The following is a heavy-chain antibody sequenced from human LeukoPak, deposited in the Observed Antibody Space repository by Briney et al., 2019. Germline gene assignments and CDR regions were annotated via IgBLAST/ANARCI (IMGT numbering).Heavy chain of an antibody. J-gene: IGHJ4*02. V-gene: IGHV3-33*06. CDR3: AKDGDTYYFDY. D-gene: IGHD5-18*01. CDR2: IWYDGSNK. Sequence: GGSLRLSCAASGFTFSSYGMHWVRQAPGKGLEWVAVIWYDGSNKYYADSVKGRFTISRDNSKNTLYLQMNSLRAEGTAVYYCAKDGDTYYFDYWGQGTLVTVSS. CDR1: GFTFSSYG.